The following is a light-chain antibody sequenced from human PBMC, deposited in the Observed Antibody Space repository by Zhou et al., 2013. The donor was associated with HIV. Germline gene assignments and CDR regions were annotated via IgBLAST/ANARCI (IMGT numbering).Light chain of an antibody. J-gene: IGKJ1*01. V-gene: IGKV1-8*01. CDR2: KAS. CDR1: QDIGTY. CDR3: QQYNSYSPWT. Sequence: AIRMTQSPASFSASTGDRVTITCRASQDIGTYLAWYQQKPGKAPKLLIYKASSLESGVPSRFSGSGSGTEFTLTISSLQPDDFATYYCQQYNSYSPWTFGQGTKVEIK.